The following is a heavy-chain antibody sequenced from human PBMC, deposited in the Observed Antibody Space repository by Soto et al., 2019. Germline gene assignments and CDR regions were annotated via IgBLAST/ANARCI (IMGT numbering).Heavy chain of an antibody. J-gene: IGHJ3*01. Sequence: SETLSLTCAVSGGSISSAGYYWSWFRQHPGRGLEWIGYIHYTGTTYYNPSLKSRITISVDTSRNQFSLELSSVTAADTAVYYCARDYDSTGSTNDAFDVWGQGTMVTVSS. CDR3: ARDYDSTGSTNDAFDV. CDR1: GGSISSAGYY. V-gene: IGHV4-31*11. CDR2: IHYTGTT. D-gene: IGHD3-22*01.